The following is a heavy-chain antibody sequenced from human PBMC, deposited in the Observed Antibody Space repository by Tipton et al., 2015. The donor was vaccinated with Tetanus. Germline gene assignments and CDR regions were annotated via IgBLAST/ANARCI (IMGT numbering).Heavy chain of an antibody. D-gene: IGHD6-19*01. Sequence: GLVKPSETLSLICTVSGGSMNSYYWSWIRQPPGKGLEWIGYIYYTGSTNYNPSLKSRATVSVDTSKNQFSLNLTSVTAADTAIYYCASLPKHWLAPRGAPWGQGTLVTVSS. J-gene: IGHJ5*02. CDR3: ASLPKHWLAPRGAP. CDR1: GGSMNSYY. CDR2: IYYTGST. V-gene: IGHV4-59*08.